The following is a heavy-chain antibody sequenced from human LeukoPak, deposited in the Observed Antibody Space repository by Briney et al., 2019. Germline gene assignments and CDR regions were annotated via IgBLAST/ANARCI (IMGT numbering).Heavy chain of an antibody. Sequence: ASVKVSCKASGYTFTGHYMHWVRQAPGQGLEWMGWISPNSGGTNYAQKFQGRVTMTRDTSISTAYMELSRLRSDDTAVYYCARDLGYCSGGSCYEFDYWGQGTLVTVSS. V-gene: IGHV1-2*02. CDR1: GYTFTGHY. J-gene: IGHJ4*02. CDR2: ISPNSGGT. CDR3: ARDLGYCSGGSCYEFDY. D-gene: IGHD2-15*01.